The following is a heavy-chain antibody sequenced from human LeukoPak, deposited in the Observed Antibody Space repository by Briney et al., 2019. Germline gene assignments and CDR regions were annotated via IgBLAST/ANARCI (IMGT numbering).Heavy chain of an antibody. CDR1: GYTFTSYA. CDR3: ARRTGWYTFDY. V-gene: IGHV5-51*01. D-gene: IGHD6-19*01. CDR2: IFPGDSDA. Sequence: GASVKVSCKASGYTFTSYAMHWVRQLPGKGLEWMGIIFPGDSDARYSPSFQGQVTISADKSISTAYLQWSSLKTSDTAIYYCARRTGWYTFDYWGQGTLVTVSS. J-gene: IGHJ4*02.